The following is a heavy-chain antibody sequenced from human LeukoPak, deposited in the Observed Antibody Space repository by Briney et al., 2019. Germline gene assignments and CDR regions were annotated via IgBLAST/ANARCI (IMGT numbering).Heavy chain of an antibody. Sequence: SETLSLTCTVSGGSISSYYWSWIRQPPGKGLEWIGYIYYSGSTNYNPSLKSRVTISVDTSKNQFSLKLSSVTAADTAVYYCAKSRQDCSSTSCLPGYWGQGTLVTVSS. V-gene: IGHV4-59*08. CDR2: IYYSGST. CDR1: GGSISSYY. J-gene: IGHJ4*02. D-gene: IGHD2-2*01. CDR3: AKSRQDCSSTSCLPGY.